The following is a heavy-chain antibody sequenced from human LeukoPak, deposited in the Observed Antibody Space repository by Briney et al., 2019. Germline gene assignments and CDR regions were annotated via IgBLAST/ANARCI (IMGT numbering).Heavy chain of an antibody. Sequence: PSETLSLTCAVYGGSFSGYNWSWIRQPPGKGLEWIGEINHSGSTNYNPSLKSRVTISVDTSKNQFSLKLSSVTAADTAVYYCARAPGTIFGVVIILYYYGMDVWGQGTTVTVSS. CDR3: ARAPGTIFGVVIILYYYGMDV. CDR1: GGSFSGYN. V-gene: IGHV4-34*01. D-gene: IGHD3-3*01. J-gene: IGHJ6*02. CDR2: INHSGST.